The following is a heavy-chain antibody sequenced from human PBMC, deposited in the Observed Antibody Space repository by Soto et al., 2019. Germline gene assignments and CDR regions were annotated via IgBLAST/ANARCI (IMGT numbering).Heavy chain of an antibody. D-gene: IGHD3-3*01. CDR3: ARDGYPDYDFWSGYPYYYYGMDV. V-gene: IGHV3-74*01. Sequence: SCKASGYTFTGYYMHWVRQAPGKGLVWVSRINSDGSSTSYADSVKGRFTISRDNAKNTLYLQMNSLRAEDTAVYYCARDGYPDYDFWSGYPYYYYGMDVWGQGTTVTVSS. CDR2: INSDGSST. CDR1: GYTFTGYY. J-gene: IGHJ6*02.